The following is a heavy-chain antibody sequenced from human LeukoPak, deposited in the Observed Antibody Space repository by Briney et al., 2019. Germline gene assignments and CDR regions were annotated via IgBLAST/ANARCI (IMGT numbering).Heavy chain of an antibody. V-gene: IGHV3-30*04. J-gene: IGHJ6*02. Sequence: GGSLRLSCVVSGFNFDNFAMHWVRQPLGKGLEWVAVISHVGRTKYYADSMKGRITISRDNSKNTLFLQMNSLRAEDTAVYYCAKDRMASMGVYYYYGMDVWGQGTTVTVSS. CDR3: AKDRMASMGVYYYYGMDV. CDR2: ISHVGRTK. D-gene: IGHD3-16*01. CDR1: GFNFDNFA.